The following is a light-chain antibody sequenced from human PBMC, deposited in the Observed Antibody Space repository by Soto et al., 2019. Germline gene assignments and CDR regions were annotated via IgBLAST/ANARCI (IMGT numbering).Light chain of an antibody. CDR3: QHYNSYSEA. J-gene: IGKJ5*01. Sequence: DIRMTRSASTLSASVGDRVTITCRASQSIRSLLAWYQQKPGKAPKVLIYDASSLGRGVPSRFSGSGSGTEFTLTISSLQPDDFATYYCQHYNSYSEAFGQGTRLEIK. CDR1: QSIRSL. V-gene: IGKV1-5*01. CDR2: DAS.